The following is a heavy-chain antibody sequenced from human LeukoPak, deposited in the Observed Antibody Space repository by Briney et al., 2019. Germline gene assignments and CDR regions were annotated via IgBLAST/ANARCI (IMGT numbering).Heavy chain of an antibody. V-gene: IGHV3-21*01. CDR2: IYGNHHYI. CDR1: ALDPSTYT. J-gene: IGHJ4*02. Sequence: PGRSLRLSCVASALDPSTYTPKSVRHAPRKKLEWVSSIYGNHHYIHYADAVKGRFNISRDNPQNSLFLQMNSLRAEDTAVYYCARDQGRAWGEGILVTVSS. CDR3: ARDQGRA.